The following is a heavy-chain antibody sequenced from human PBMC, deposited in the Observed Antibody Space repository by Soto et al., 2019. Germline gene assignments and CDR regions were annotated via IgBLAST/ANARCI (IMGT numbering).Heavy chain of an antibody. CDR3: ASVPNIVVLVAASYYFDY. CDR1: GGSISSSSYY. CDR2: IYYSGST. V-gene: IGHV4-39*01. J-gene: IGHJ4*02. Sequence: QLQLQESGPGLVKPSETLSLTCTVSGGSISSSSYYWGWIRQPPGKGLEWIGSIYYSGSTYYNPSLKSRVTISVDTSKNQFSLKLSSVTAADTAVYYCASVPNIVVLVAASYYFDYWGQGTLVTVSS. D-gene: IGHD2-15*01.